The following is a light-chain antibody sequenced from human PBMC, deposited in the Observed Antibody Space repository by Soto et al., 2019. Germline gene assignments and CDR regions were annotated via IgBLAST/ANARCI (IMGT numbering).Light chain of an antibody. CDR1: SSDVGGYNY. J-gene: IGLJ3*02. V-gene: IGLV2-14*01. CDR2: EVS. CDR3: SSYTSSSTLAWV. Sequence: QSALTQPASVSGTPGQSITISCTGTSSDVGGYNYVSWYQQHPGKAPKLMIYEVSNRPSGVSNRFSGSKSGNTASLTISGLQAEDEADYYCSSYTSSSTLAWVFGGGTTLTVL.